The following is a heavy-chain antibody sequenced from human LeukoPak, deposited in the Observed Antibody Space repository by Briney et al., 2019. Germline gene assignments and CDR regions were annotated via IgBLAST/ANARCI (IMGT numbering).Heavy chain of an antibody. CDR1: GGSISSYY. CDR3: ARDELSIAVLT. V-gene: IGHV4-59*12. D-gene: IGHD6-19*01. J-gene: IGHJ5*02. Sequence: PSETLSLTCTVSGGSISSYYWSWIRQPPGKGLEWIGYIYYSGSTNYNPSLKSRVTISVDTSKNQFSLKLSSVTAADTAVYYCARDELSIAVLTWGQGTLVTVSS. CDR2: IYYSGST.